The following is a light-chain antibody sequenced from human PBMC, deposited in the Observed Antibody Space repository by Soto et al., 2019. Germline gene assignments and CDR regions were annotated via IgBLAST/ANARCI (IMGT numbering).Light chain of an antibody. CDR3: QQRQYGPPIT. J-gene: IGKJ5*01. V-gene: IGKV1-5*01. Sequence: NQITQSPSTLSARIEDRVTITCRASQSISNWLAWYQQKPGIAPQILIYGASTRAAGIPARFSGSGSGTDFTLTISSLEPEDFAIYYCQQRQYGPPITFGQGTRLEIK. CDR2: GAS. CDR1: QSISNW.